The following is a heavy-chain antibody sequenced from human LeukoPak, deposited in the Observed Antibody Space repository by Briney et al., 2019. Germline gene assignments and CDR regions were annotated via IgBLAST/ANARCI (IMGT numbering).Heavy chain of an antibody. D-gene: IGHD1-26*01. CDR2: INHSGST. V-gene: IGHV4-34*01. CDR1: GGSFSGYY. Sequence: SETLSLTCAVYGGSFSGYYWSWIRQPPGKGLEWIGEINHSGSTNYNPSLKSRVTISVDTSKNQFSLKLSSVTAADTAVYYCARVRRSYSYYYHGMDVWGQGTTVTVSS. CDR3: ARVRRSYSYYYHGMDV. J-gene: IGHJ6*02.